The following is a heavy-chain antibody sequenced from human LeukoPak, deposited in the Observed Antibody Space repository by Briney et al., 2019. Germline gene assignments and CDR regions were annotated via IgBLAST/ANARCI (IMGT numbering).Heavy chain of an antibody. Sequence: ASVKVSCKASGYTFTGYYMHWVRQAPGQGLEWMGWINPNSGGTNYAQKFQGRVTMTRDTSISTAYMELSRLRSDDTAVYYCARDKTPRGIRIAAAGTHFDYWGQGTLVTVSP. CDR1: GYTFTGYY. V-gene: IGHV1-2*02. J-gene: IGHJ4*02. D-gene: IGHD6-13*01. CDR3: ARDKTPRGIRIAAAGTHFDY. CDR2: INPNSGGT.